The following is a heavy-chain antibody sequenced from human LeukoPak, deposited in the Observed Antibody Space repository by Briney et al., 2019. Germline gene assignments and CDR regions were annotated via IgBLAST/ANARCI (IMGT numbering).Heavy chain of an antibody. Sequence: SVKVSCKASGYTFTSYDINWLRQATGQGLKSMGRIIPNLGITSYAQKFQGRVTITADKSTSTAYMELSSLRSEDTAVYYCAREKTVAHFDYWGQGTLVTVSS. D-gene: IGHD4-23*01. CDR3: AREKTVAHFDY. J-gene: IGHJ4*02. CDR1: GYTFTSYD. V-gene: IGHV1-69*04. CDR2: IIPNLGIT.